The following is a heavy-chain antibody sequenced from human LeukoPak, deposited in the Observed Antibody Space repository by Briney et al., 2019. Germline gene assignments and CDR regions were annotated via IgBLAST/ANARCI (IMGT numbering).Heavy chain of an antibody. CDR1: GFTFSSYG. Sequence: GWSLRLSCAASGFTFSSYGMHWVRQAPGKGLEWVTFISFDGSYKYYPDSVKGRFTISRDNSKNTLYLQMNSLRVDDTAVYYCAKTPVSSGWSYFDYWGQGTLVTVSS. CDR3: AKTPVSSGWSYFDY. J-gene: IGHJ4*02. D-gene: IGHD6-19*01. V-gene: IGHV3-30*18. CDR2: ISFDGSYK.